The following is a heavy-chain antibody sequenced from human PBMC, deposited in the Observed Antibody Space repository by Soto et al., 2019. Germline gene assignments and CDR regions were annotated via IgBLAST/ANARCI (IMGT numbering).Heavy chain of an antibody. CDR1: GYTFTSYH. V-gene: IGHV1-46*03. D-gene: IGHD2-15*01. CDR3: ARAHLQGYRSIGY. Sequence: GASVKVSCKASGYTFTSYHIHWVRQAPGQGLEWMGIINPSGGSTSYAQKFQGRVTMTRDTSTSTVYMELSSLRSEDTAVYYCARAHLQGYRSIGYWGQGTLVTVSS. CDR2: INPSGGST. J-gene: IGHJ4*02.